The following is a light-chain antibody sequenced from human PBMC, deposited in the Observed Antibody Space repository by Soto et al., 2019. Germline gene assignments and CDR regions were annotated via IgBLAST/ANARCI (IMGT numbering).Light chain of an antibody. J-gene: IGKJ5*01. CDR2: DAX. CDR3: QQYGSSPRIT. V-gene: IGKV3-20*01. Sequence: IVLTKSAGTLSLSPGESATLSCRASQSFSSSHLAWYEQKPGQAPRLLXXDAXSRATGISERFTGSGSGTDFTLTISRLEPEDFALYYCQQYGSSPRITFGQGTRLEIK. CDR1: QSFSSSH.